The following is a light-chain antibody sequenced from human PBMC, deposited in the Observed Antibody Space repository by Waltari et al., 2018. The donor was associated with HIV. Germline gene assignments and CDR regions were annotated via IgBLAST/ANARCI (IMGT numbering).Light chain of an antibody. CDR2: QTK. CDR1: DSNTRGSL. V-gene: IGLV1-47*01. CDR3: AAWDDSLDGPVV. Sequence: QSVFTHPPSPPGTPGQRATVLRSGTDSNTRGSLPSLYPLLPETPPKLIIPQTKHRPSGVPDRCSGSKSGTSASLVITGLRSEDEAEYHCAAWDDSLDGPVVFGGGTKLTVL. J-gene: IGLJ2*01.